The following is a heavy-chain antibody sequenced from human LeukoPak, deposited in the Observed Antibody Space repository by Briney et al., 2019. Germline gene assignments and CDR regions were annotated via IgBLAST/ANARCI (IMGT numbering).Heavy chain of an antibody. Sequence: GGSLRLSCAASGFTFSSYWMHWVRQAPGKGLVWVSRINSDGSSTSYADSVKGRFTISRDNAKNTLYLQMNSLRAEDTAVYYCAREYGTYYYDSSGYFFREKFFDYWGQGTLVTVSS. J-gene: IGHJ4*02. CDR1: GFTFSSYW. CDR3: AREYGTYYYDSSGYFFREKFFDY. CDR2: INSDGSST. V-gene: IGHV3-74*01. D-gene: IGHD3-22*01.